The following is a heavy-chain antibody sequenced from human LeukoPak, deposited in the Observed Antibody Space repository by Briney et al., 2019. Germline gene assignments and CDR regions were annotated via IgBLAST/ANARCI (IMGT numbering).Heavy chain of an antibody. D-gene: IGHD6-19*01. Sequence: ASVEVSCKASGYTFTDYYIHWVRQAPGQGLEWMGWVSPSSGGTLYAQEFQGRVTLTRDTSISTAYMELSSLRSDDTAVYFCAIRRRSGWPFDFWGQGSLATVSS. J-gene: IGHJ4*02. CDR2: VSPSSGGT. V-gene: IGHV1-2*02. CDR1: GYTFTDYY. CDR3: AIRRRSGWPFDF.